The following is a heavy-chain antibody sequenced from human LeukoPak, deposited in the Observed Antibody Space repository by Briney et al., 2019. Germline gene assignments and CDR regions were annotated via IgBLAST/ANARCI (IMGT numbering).Heavy chain of an antibody. CDR3: VKASWVSSTDAVR. V-gene: IGHV3-23*01. J-gene: IGHJ4*02. D-gene: IGHD3-16*01. Sequence: GDSLRLSCVASGFTFNIYPMTWVRQSPGKGLEWVSTIGTSGETFYADSVKGRFTLSSDSSRNTVYFQLNNLRVEDTAIFYCVKASWVSSTDAVRWGQGTLVTVSS. CDR1: GFTFNIYP. CDR2: IGTSGET.